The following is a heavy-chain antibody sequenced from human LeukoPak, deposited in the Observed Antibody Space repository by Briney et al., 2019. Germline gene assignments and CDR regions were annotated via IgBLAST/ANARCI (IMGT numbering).Heavy chain of an antibody. CDR1: GDSVSSNNAA. Sequence: SQTLSLTCAISGDSVSSNNAAWNWIRQSPSRGLEWLGRAYYRSKWFNAYAISVKSRITITSDPSKNQFSLQLNSVTPEDTAVYYCARTRYSSGGAYYYGVDVWGQGTTVTVSS. CDR2: AYYRSKWFN. D-gene: IGHD6-19*01. CDR3: ARTRYSSGGAYYYGVDV. J-gene: IGHJ6*02. V-gene: IGHV6-1*01.